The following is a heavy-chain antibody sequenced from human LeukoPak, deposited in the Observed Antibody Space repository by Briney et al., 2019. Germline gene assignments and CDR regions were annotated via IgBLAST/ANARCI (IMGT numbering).Heavy chain of an antibody. Sequence: GGSLRLSCAASGFTFSSYWMHWVRQAPGKGLVWVSRINTDGSSTSYADSVKGRFTISRDNAKNTLYLQMNSLRAEDTAVYYCARGKITIFGVVIVYNYMDVWGKGTTVTVSS. D-gene: IGHD3-3*01. CDR1: GFTFSSYW. V-gene: IGHV3-74*01. CDR2: INTDGSST. J-gene: IGHJ6*03. CDR3: ARGKITIFGVVIVYNYMDV.